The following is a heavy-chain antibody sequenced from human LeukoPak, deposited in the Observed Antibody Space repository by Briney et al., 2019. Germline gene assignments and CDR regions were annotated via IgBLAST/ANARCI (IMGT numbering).Heavy chain of an antibody. V-gene: IGHV3-48*01. Sequence: GGSLRLSCVASGFTFSTFAMTWVRQAPGEGLEWISYISHSGNSKFYADSVKGRFAISRDNARNSSYLQMGSLRADDTAIYYCARSKRGVLAYWGQGILVTVSS. J-gene: IGHJ4*02. CDR2: ISHSGNSK. CDR3: ARSKRGVLAY. CDR1: GFTFSTFA. D-gene: IGHD3-10*01.